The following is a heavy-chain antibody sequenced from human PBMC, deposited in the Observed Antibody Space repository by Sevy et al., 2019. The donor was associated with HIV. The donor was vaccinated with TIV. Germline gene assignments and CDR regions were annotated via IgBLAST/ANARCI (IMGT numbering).Heavy chain of an antibody. J-gene: IGHJ4*02. V-gene: IGHV4-59*08. D-gene: IGHD1-26*01. CDR2: IYYNGHI. CDR3: AGENAWGRGYS. Sequence: SEILSLTCTVSGGSITSLYWNWIRQAPGKGLEWIANIYYNGHINYNPSLKSRVTLSLDTSKNQFSLRLSSVTAADTAMYYCAGENAWGRGYSWGQGTLVTASS. CDR1: GGSITSLY.